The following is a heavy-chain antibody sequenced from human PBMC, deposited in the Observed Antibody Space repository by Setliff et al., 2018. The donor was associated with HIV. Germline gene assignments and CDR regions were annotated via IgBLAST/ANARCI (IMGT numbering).Heavy chain of an antibody. CDR1: DDSFSNYD. D-gene: IGHD2-21*01. Sequence: PSETLSLTCVVSDDSFSNYDWTWIRQSPGKALEWIGYISSSGTTNHNPSLRSRVTISMETSNTRFSLWLRSATAADTATYFCARLGRAIDDGGSSLRLDFWGQGMLVTVSS. CDR2: ISSSGTT. J-gene: IGHJ4*02. CDR3: ARLGRAIDDGGSSLRLDF. V-gene: IGHV4-4*09.